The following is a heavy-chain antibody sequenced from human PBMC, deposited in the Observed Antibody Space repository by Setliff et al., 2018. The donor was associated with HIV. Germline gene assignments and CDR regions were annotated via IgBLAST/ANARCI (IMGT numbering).Heavy chain of an antibody. CDR3: ARGWGHDGFDF. CDR1: GRSFSGYY. V-gene: IGHV4-34*01. Sequence: SETLSLTCAVYGRSFSGYYWNGIRQSPGKGLEWIGEINHSGGTNYNPSLKSRVTMSIDTSKNQFSLNVSSVTAADTAVYYCARGWGHDGFDFWGQGTMVTVSS. J-gene: IGHJ3*01. CDR2: INHSGGT. D-gene: IGHD7-27*01.